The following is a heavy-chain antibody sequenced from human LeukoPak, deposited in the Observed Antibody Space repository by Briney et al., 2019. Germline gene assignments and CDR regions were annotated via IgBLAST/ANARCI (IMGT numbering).Heavy chain of an antibody. CDR3: ARDFIVNGAFEI. D-gene: IGHD2/OR15-2a*01. Sequence: GGSLRFSCAASGFTFSGYEMNWVRQAPGKGLEWGSYISSGSNTVYYADSVKGRFTTYRDTARNTMYLQMNNLRAADTAFYFCARDFIVNGAFEIWGQGTMVTVSS. CDR1: GFTFSGYE. V-gene: IGHV3-48*03. CDR2: ISSGSNTV. J-gene: IGHJ3*02.